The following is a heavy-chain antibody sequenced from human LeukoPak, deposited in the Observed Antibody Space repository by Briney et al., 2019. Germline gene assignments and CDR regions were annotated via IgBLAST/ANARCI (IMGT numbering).Heavy chain of an antibody. CDR1: GYTFTSYD. Sequence: ASVKGSCKASGYTFTSYDINWVRQATGQGLEWMGWISAYNGNTNYAQKLQGRVTMTTDTSTSTAYMELRSLRSDDTAVYYCARDPRSGSYFGFEYYYYGMDVWGQGTTVTVSS. V-gene: IGHV1-18*01. CDR3: ARDPRSGSYFGFEYYYYGMDV. CDR2: ISAYNGNT. D-gene: IGHD1-26*01. J-gene: IGHJ6*02.